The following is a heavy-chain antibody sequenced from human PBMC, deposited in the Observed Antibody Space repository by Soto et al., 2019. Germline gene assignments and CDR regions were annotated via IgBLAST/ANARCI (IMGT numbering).Heavy chain of an antibody. J-gene: IGHJ6*02. D-gene: IGHD6-19*01. CDR1: GGSISSSNW. V-gene: IGHV4-4*02. CDR3: ARESIAVAGTVYYYYGMDV. CDR2: IYHSGST. Sequence: QVQLQESGPGLVKPSGTLSLTCAVSGGSISSSNWWSWVRQPPGKGLEWIGEIYHSGSTNYNPSLKRRVTISGDKSKNQCSLKLSSVTAADTAVYYCARESIAVAGTVYYYYGMDVWGQGTTVTVSS.